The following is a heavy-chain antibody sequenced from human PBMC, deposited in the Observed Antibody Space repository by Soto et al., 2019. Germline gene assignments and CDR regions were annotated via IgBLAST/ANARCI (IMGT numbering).Heavy chain of an antibody. CDR2: IHYSGST. Sequence: QVQLQESGPGLVKPSETLSLTCTVSDGSVSIGTYYWSWIRQPPGKGLEWIGFIHYSGSTNYNPSLKSRVPLSVDTSKNHFSPKLTSVNAADTAVYYCTRGGDAYKNGHWGQGTLVTVAS. CDR1: DGSVSIGTYY. V-gene: IGHV4-61*01. J-gene: IGHJ4*02. D-gene: IGHD2-21*01. CDR3: TRGGDAYKNGH.